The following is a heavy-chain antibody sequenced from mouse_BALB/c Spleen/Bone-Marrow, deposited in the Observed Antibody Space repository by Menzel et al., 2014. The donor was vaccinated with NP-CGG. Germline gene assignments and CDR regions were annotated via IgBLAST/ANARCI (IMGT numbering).Heavy chain of an antibody. J-gene: IGHJ3*01. CDR1: GFTFSNYG. CDR2: ISGGGSYT. CDR3: ARHAYYDHKEVSFVY. Sequence: EVKLVESGGGLVKSGGSLKLSCAASGFTFSNYGMSWVRQTPEKRLEWVATISGGGSYTFYSDCVKGRFTISRDNAKNNLYQQLSSLRSEDTALYSCARHAYYDHKEVSFVYWGQGTLVTVSA. V-gene: IGHV5-9-2*01. D-gene: IGHD2-4*01.